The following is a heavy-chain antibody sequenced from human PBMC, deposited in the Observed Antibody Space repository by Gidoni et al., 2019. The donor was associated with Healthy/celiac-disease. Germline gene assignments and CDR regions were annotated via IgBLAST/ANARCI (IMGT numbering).Heavy chain of an antibody. CDR2: IYSGGST. V-gene: IGHV3-66*02. CDR3: ARDSVVANGYYFDY. D-gene: IGHD2-15*01. CDR1: GFPVSSNY. Sequence: EVQLVESGGGLVQPGGSLRLSCAASGFPVSSNYMSWVRQAPGKGLEWVSVIYSGGSTYYADSVKGRFTISRDNSKNTLYLQMNSLRAEDTAVYYCARDSVVANGYYFDYWGQGTLVTVSS. J-gene: IGHJ4*02.